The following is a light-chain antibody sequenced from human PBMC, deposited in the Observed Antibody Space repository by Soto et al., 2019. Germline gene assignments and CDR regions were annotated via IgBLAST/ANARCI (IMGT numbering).Light chain of an antibody. CDR3: QQSDT. V-gene: IGKV3-15*01. J-gene: IGKJ5*01. CDR2: GES. CDR1: QSVSSS. Sequence: EIVMTQSPATVSVSAGERVTLSCRASQSVSSSLAWSQQKPGQAPRLLIYGESTRATGIPARFRGSGSGTDFTLTISRLEDEYFAVYYCQQSDTFGQGTRLEIK.